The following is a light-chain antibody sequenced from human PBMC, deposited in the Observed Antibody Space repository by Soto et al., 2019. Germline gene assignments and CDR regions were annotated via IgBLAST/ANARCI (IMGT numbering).Light chain of an antibody. Sequence: EIVLTQSPDTLSLSPGEGSTLSCRASQSVTNSYLAWYQQKHGQAPRXXIYGASSRATGIPDRFSGSGSETDLTITISRLEPEDFEVYDCQQYGSSPQTFGQGTKVDIK. J-gene: IGKJ1*01. CDR3: QQYGSSPQT. CDR1: QSVTNSY. V-gene: IGKV3-20*01. CDR2: GAS.